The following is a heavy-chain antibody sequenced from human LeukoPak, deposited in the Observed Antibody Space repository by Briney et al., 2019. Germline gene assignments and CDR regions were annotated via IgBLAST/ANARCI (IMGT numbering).Heavy chain of an antibody. J-gene: IGHJ5*02. V-gene: IGHV1-18*01. D-gene: IGHD3-22*01. CDR1: GGTFSTYA. CDR2: ISAYNGNT. Sequence: ASVKVSCKASGGTFSTYAITWVRQAPGQGLEWMGWISAYNGNTNYAQKLQGRVTMTTDTSTSTAYMELRSLRSDDTAVYYCARRYYYDSSGYLGFDPWGQGTLVIVSS. CDR3: ARRYYYDSSGYLGFDP.